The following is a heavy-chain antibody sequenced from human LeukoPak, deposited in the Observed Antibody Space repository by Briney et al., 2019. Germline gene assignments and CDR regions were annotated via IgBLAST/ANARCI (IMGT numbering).Heavy chain of an antibody. Sequence: GGSLRLSCAASGFTFSDYYMSWIRQAPGKGLEWVSYIISSGSTIYYADSVKGRFTISRDNAKNSLYLQMNSLRAEDTAVYYCATPMYYYYDSSGHDAFDIWGQGTMVTVSS. CDR1: GFTFSDYY. D-gene: IGHD3-22*01. CDR3: ATPMYYYYDSSGHDAFDI. CDR2: IISSGSTI. V-gene: IGHV3-11*01. J-gene: IGHJ3*02.